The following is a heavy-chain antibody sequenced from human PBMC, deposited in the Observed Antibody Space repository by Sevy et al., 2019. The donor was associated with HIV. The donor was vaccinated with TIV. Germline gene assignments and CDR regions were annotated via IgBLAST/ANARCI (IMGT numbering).Heavy chain of an antibody. J-gene: IGHJ5*02. Sequence: GGSLRLSCAASGFTFSSYSMNWVRQAPGKGLEWVSSISSSSSYIYYADSVKSRFTISRDNAKNSLYLQMNSLRAEDTAVYYCAREFRIAAAGTTILNWFDPWGQGTLVTVSS. CDR1: GFTFSSYS. CDR3: AREFRIAAAGTTILNWFDP. V-gene: IGHV3-21*01. D-gene: IGHD6-13*01. CDR2: ISSSSSYI.